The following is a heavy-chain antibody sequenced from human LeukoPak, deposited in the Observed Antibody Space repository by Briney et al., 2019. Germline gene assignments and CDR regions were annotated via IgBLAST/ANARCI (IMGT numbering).Heavy chain of an antibody. CDR1: GYTFTGYY. J-gene: IGHJ4*02. D-gene: IGHD3-22*01. V-gene: IGHV1-2*06. CDR2: INPNSGGT. CDR3: ARAKYYYDSSGYFDY. Sequence: ASVKVSCKASGYTFTGYYMHWVRQAPGQGLGWVGRINPNSGGTNYAQKFQGRVTMTRDTSISTAYMELSRLRSDDTAVYYCARAKYYYDSSGYFDYWGQGTLVTVSS.